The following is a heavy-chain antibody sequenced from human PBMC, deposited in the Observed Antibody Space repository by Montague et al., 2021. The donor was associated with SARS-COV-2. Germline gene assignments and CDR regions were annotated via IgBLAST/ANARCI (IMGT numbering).Heavy chain of an antibody. CDR3: ARHGKTLVTPGFDF. CDR2: IFHSGTT. V-gene: IGHV4-39*01. D-gene: IGHD4-23*01. Sequence: SETLSLTCTVSGASIISSGYYWGWVRQPPGRGPEWIGSIFHSGTTHHNPSLESRVTISADRSKNQFSLRLSSVTAADTAVYYCARHGKTLVTPGFDFWGQGTLVTVSS. CDR1: GASIISSGYY. J-gene: IGHJ4*02.